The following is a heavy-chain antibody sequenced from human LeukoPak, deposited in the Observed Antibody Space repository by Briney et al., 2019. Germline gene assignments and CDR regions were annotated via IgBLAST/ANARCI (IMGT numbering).Heavy chain of an antibody. Sequence: GGSLRLSCAASGFTFSSYAMHWVRQAPGKGLEWVAVISYDGSNKYYADSVKGRFTVSRDNSKNTLYLQMNSLRAEDTAVYYCANAIPGGRYYYMDVWGKRTTVTVSS. CDR1: GFTFSSYA. J-gene: IGHJ6*03. D-gene: IGHD2-21*01. CDR3: ANAIPGGRYYYMDV. V-gene: IGHV3-30-3*01. CDR2: ISYDGSNK.